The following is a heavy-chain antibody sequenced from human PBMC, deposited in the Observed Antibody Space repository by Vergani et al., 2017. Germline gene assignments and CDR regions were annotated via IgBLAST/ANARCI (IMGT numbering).Heavy chain of an antibody. CDR3: ARGNCGVNCPKYNWLAP. V-gene: IGHV4-4*07. CDR2: IYPNGNG. D-gene: IGHD2-21*01. CDR1: GGSLSDFY. J-gene: IGHJ5*02. Sequence: QVHLQESGPGVVKPSDTLSLTCTVPGGSLSDFYWTWVRQPAGRGLGWIGRIYPNGNGNHNESLRSRLTMAIDTSRSQFSLSLSSVTAADTAVYYCARGNCGVNCPKYNWLAPWGRGILVTVSS.